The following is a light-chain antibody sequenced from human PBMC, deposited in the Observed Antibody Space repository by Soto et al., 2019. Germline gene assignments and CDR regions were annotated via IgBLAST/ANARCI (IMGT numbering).Light chain of an antibody. CDR3: CSYTTSNTCV. CDR1: SSDVGAYNY. V-gene: IGLV2-14*01. CDR2: HVT. J-gene: IGLJ1*01. Sequence: QSALTQPASVSGSLGQSITISCSGTSSDVGAYNYVSWYQQYPGKAPKLMIYHVTDRPSGVSNRFSGSKSGNTASLTISGLQAEDEADYYCCSYTTSNTCVFGTGTKLTVL.